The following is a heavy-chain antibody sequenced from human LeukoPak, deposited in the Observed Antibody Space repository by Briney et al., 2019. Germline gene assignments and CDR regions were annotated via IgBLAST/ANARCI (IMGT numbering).Heavy chain of an antibody. CDR3: VRGGSRDY. V-gene: IGHV4-59*01. J-gene: IGHJ4*02. CDR1: GGSISSYY. Sequence: SETLSLTCTVSGGSISSYYWSWIRQPPGKGLEWIGYIYYSGSTNYNPSLKSRVTISVDTSKNQFSLKLSSVTAADTAVYYCVRGGSRDYWGQGTLVTVSS. D-gene: IGHD2-15*01. CDR2: IYYSGST.